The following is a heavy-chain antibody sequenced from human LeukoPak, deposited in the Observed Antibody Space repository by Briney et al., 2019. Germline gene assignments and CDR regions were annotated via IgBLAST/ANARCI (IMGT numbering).Heavy chain of an antibody. CDR3: ARAAHSSSAF. D-gene: IGHD6-13*01. Sequence: GGSLRLSCAASGFTLSSYWMSWVRQAPGRGLEWVANIKQDGSERYYVDSVKGRFTISRDNAKNSLYLQMDSLRAEDTAVYYCARAAHSSSAFWGQGTLVTVSS. V-gene: IGHV3-7*01. J-gene: IGHJ4*02. CDR2: IKQDGSER. CDR1: GFTLSSYW.